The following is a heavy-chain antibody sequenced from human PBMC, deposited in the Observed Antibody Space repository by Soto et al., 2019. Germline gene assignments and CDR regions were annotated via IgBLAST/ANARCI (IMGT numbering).Heavy chain of an antibody. CDR1: GLTFSDYY. J-gene: IGHJ4*02. V-gene: IGHV3-11*01. Sequence: GGSLRLSCAASGLTFSDYYMSWIRQAPGRGLEWVSYMSSSGTTIYYADSVKGRFTISRDNAKNALYLQMNSLRAEDTAVYYCARDSYGGYSGSLGYWGQGTLVTVSS. CDR3: ARDSYGGYSGSLGY. CDR2: MSSSGTTI. D-gene: IGHD5-12*01.